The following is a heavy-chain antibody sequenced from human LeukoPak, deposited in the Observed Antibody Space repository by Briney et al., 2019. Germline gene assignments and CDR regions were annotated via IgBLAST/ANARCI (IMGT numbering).Heavy chain of an antibody. CDR2: IYTSGST. D-gene: IGHD3-10*01. CDR1: GGSISSGSYY. V-gene: IGHV4-61*02. J-gene: IGHJ4*02. CDR3: ASGYYYGSGSYYNLDY. Sequence: SETLSLTCTVSGGSISSGSYYWSWIRQPAGKGLEWIGRIYTSGSTNYNPSLKSRVTISVDTSKNQFSLKLSSVTAADTAVYYCASGYYYGSGSYYNLDYWGQGTLATVSS.